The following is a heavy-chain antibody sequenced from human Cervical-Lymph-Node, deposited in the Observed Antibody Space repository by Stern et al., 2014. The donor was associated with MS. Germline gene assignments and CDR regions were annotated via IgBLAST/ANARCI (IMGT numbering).Heavy chain of an antibody. D-gene: IGHD2-2*01. Sequence: ESGPTLVKPTQTLTLTCTFSGFSLSTSGVGVGWIRQPPGKALEWLAFMYWDDSKRYSPSLKNRLTITKDTSKNQVVLTMNNMDPVDTVTFYCATHAPGVVPAALDYWGQGTLVTVS. V-gene: IGHV2-5*02. CDR3: ATHAPGVVPAALDY. CDR2: MYWDDSK. J-gene: IGHJ4*02. CDR1: GFSLSTSGVG.